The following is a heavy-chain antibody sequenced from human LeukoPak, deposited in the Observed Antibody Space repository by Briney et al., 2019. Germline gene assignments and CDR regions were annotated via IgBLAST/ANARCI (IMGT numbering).Heavy chain of an antibody. CDR1: GGSISSSNW. V-gene: IGHV4-4*02. CDR3: ARFDMIVRNDAFDI. D-gene: IGHD3-22*01. J-gene: IGHJ3*02. CDR2: IYHSGST. Sequence: PSETLSLTCAVSGGSISSSNWWSWVRQPPGKGLEWIGEIYHSGSTNYNPSLKSRVTISVDKSKNQFSLKLSSVTAADTAVYYCARFDMIVRNDAFDIWGQGTMVTVSS.